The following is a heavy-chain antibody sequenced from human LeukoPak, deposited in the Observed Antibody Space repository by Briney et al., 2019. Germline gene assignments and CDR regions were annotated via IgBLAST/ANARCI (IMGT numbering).Heavy chain of an antibody. Sequence: GGSLRLSCAASGFTFSSYAMSWVRQAPGKGLEWVSAISGSGGKTYYADSVKGRFTISRDNSKNTLYLQMNSLRAEDTAVYYCAKDYDDYGDYALDYWGQGTLLTVSS. CDR3: AKDYDDYGDYALDY. CDR1: GFTFSSYA. CDR2: ISGSGGKT. D-gene: IGHD4-17*01. J-gene: IGHJ4*02. V-gene: IGHV3-23*01.